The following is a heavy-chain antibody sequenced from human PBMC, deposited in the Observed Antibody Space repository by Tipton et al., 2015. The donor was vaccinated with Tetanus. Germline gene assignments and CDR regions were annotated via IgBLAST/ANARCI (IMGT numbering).Heavy chain of an antibody. CDR3: ARGVWFGPGPRYYFDY. CDR1: GGSFSGYY. V-gene: IGHV4-59*10. J-gene: IGHJ4*02. CDR2: IYTSGST. D-gene: IGHD3-10*01. Sequence: TLSLTCAVYGGSFSGYYWSWIRQPAGKGLEWIGRIYTSGSTNYNPSLKSRVTMSLDTSKKQFSLSLNSVTAADTAVYFCARGVWFGPGPRYYFDYWGQGTLVTVSS.